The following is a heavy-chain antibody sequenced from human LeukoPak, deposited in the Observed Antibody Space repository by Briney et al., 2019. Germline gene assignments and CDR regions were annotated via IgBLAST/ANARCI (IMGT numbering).Heavy chain of an antibody. CDR3: AKDTARYFYSGRYADAFDI. J-gene: IGHJ3*02. V-gene: IGHV3-43*01. D-gene: IGHD1-26*01. Sequence: EGSLRLSCAASGFTFSSYGMHWVRQAPGKGLEWVSLISWDGGARYYADSVKGRFIISRDSSKKSLYVQMNSLRSEDTALYYCAKDTARYFYSGRYADAFDIWGQGTMVTVSS. CDR2: ISWDGGAR. CDR1: GFTFSSYG.